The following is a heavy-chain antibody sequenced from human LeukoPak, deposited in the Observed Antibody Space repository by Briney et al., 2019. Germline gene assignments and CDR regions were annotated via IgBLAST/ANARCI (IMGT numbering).Heavy chain of an antibody. CDR3: ASSVWWPYYFDY. CDR2: IYYDRST. CDR1: GGSFSGYY. J-gene: IGHJ4*02. Sequence: SETLSLTCAVSGGSFSGYYWGWIRQAPGKGLEWIGSIYYDRSTYYNPSLKSRVTISVDTPKNYFSLKLSSVTAADTAVYYCASSVWWPYYFDYWGQGTLVTVSS. D-gene: IGHD4/OR15-4a*01. V-gene: IGHV4-39*02.